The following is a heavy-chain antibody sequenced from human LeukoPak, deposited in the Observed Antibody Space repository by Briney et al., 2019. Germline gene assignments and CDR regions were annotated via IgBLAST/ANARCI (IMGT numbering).Heavy chain of an antibody. CDR1: GFTFSSYA. D-gene: IGHD3-16*02. V-gene: IGHV3-23*01. J-gene: IGHJ4*02. CDR3: AKDYVWGSYRRFDY. CDR2: ISGSGGST. Sequence: SGGSLRLSCAASGFTFSSYAMSWVRQAPGKGLEWVSAISGSGGSTYYADSVKGRFTISRDNSKNTLYLQMNSLRAEDTAVYYCAKDYVWGSYRRFDYWGQGTLVTVSS.